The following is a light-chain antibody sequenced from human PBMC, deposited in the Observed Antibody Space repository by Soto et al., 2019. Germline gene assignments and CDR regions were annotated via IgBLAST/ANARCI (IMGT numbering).Light chain of an antibody. J-gene: IGKJ1*01. CDR1: QSISNY. CDR2: AAS. CDR3: QKSYSTPRT. Sequence: DIQMTQSPSSLSASVGDRVTITCRASQSISNYLNWYQQKPGKAPKLLMFAASSLQSGVPSRFSGGGSGTDFTLTISSLQPEDFATYYFQKSYSTPRTFGQGTKVEIK. V-gene: IGKV1-39*01.